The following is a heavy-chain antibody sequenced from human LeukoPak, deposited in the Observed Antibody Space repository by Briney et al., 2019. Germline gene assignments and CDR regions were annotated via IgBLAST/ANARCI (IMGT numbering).Heavy chain of an antibody. V-gene: IGHV3-74*01. CDR3: VREAGGTYAFDV. CDR1: GFTFNTYW. Sequence: GGSLRLSCAASGFTFNTYWMHWVRQGPGKGLVWVSRIDGDGSRASYADSVEGRFTISRDNAKNTLYLQMNSPRPEDTAVYFCVREAGGTYAFDVWGQGTMVTVSS. CDR2: IDGDGSRA. J-gene: IGHJ3*01. D-gene: IGHD3-16*01.